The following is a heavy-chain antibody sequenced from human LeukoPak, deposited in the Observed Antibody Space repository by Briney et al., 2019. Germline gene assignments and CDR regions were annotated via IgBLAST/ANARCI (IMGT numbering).Heavy chain of an antibody. V-gene: IGHV3-20*04. J-gene: IGHJ3*02. Sequence: PGGSLRLSCAASGFTFDDYGMSWVRQAPGKGLEGVSGINWNGGSTGYADSVKGRFTISRDNAKISLYLQMNSLRAEDTALYYCARVKGDYAGWRAFDIWGQGTMVTVSS. CDR1: GFTFDDYG. D-gene: IGHD4-23*01. CDR2: INWNGGST. CDR3: ARVKGDYAGWRAFDI.